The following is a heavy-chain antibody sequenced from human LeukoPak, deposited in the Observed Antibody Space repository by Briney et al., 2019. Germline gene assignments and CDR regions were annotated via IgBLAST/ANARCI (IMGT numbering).Heavy chain of an antibody. CDR1: GGSISSSSYY. CDR2: IYYSGST. Sequence: PSETLSLTCAVSGGSISSSSYYWGWIRQPPGKGLEWIENIYYSGSTYYNPSLKSRVTISVDTSKNQFSLKLSSVTAADTAVYYCARITGGGRDFDYWGQGTLVTVSS. V-gene: IGHV4-39*01. D-gene: IGHD7-27*01. CDR3: ARITGGGRDFDY. J-gene: IGHJ4*02.